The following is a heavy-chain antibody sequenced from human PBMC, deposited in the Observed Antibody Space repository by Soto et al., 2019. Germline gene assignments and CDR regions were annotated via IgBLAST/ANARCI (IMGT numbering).Heavy chain of an antibody. CDR2: ISSRSDI. CDR1: GFTFITYS. Sequence: WGSLRLSCVGSGFTFITYSINCVRHSPGKWLEWVSSISSRSDIYYADSVKGRFTISRDNAKNSVSLQMNSLRAEDTAVYYCAREYTAWPLAYGLDVWGQGTTVTVS. J-gene: IGHJ6*02. D-gene: IGHD2-2*02. CDR3: AREYTAWPLAYGLDV. V-gene: IGHV3-21*01.